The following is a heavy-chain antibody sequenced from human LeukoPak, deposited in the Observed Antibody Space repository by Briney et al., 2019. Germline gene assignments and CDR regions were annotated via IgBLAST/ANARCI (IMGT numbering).Heavy chain of an antibody. CDR1: GGSISSSSYY. J-gene: IGHJ5*02. V-gene: IGHV4-39*07. Sequence: SETLSLTCTVSGGSISSSSYYWGWIRQPPGKGLEWIGSIYYSGSTYYNPSLKSRVTISVDTSKNQFSLKLSSVTAADTAVYYCASEGYCSGGSCYSGRLDNWFDPWGQGTLVTVSS. D-gene: IGHD2-15*01. CDR3: ASEGYCSGGSCYSGRLDNWFDP. CDR2: IYYSGST.